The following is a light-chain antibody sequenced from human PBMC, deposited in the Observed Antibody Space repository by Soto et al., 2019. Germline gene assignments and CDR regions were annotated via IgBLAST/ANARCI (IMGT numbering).Light chain of an antibody. CDR1: QDVSSW. Sequence: DIQMTQSPSSVSASVGDRVTITCRASQDVSSWLAWYQQKPGKAPKLLIYDASSLQSGGPSRFSGSGSGTDFTLTISRLQPVDFATYYCQQVNSFPYTFGQGTKFAIK. CDR3: QQVNSFPYT. CDR2: DAS. J-gene: IGKJ2*01. V-gene: IGKV1-12*01.